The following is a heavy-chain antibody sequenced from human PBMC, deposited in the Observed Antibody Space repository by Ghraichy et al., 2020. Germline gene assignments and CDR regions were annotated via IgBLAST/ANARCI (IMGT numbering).Heavy chain of an antibody. CDR1: GFTFSGSA. J-gene: IGHJ6*03. D-gene: IGHD2-21*02. V-gene: IGHV3-73*01. CDR3: TRVSLDGGRAYCGGDCEYMDV. Sequence: GGSLRLSCAASGFTFSGSAIHWVRQASGRGLEWVGRIRSKSDNYATACAASVEGRFTISRDDSKNTAYLQMNSLETEDTAVYYCTRVSLDGGRAYCGGDCEYMDVWGKGTTVTVSS. CDR2: IRSKSDNYAT.